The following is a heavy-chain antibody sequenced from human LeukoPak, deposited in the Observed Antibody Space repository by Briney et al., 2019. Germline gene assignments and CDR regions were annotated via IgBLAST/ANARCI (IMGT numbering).Heavy chain of an antibody. Sequence: GGSLRLSGAASGFTFSDYYMSWIRQAPGKGLEWVSYISSSSSYTNYADSVKGRFTISRDNAKNSPYLQMNSLRAEDTAVYYCARVEVRGDNWFDPWGQGTLVTVSS. CDR3: ARVEVRGDNWFDP. V-gene: IGHV3-11*06. CDR2: ISSSSSYT. CDR1: GFTFSDYY. J-gene: IGHJ5*02. D-gene: IGHD3-10*01.